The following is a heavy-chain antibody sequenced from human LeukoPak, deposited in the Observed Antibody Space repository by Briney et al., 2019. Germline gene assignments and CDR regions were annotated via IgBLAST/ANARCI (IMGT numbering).Heavy chain of an antibody. Sequence: SETLSLTCPVSGGSISSGGYYWSWIRQPPGKGLEWIGYIYYSGSAYYNPSLKSRVTISVDTSENQFSLKLSSVTAADTAVYYCARVNYGSATKEDYWGQGTLVTVSS. CDR3: ARVNYGSATKEDY. V-gene: IGHV4-31*03. J-gene: IGHJ4*02. D-gene: IGHD3-10*01. CDR2: IYYSGSA. CDR1: GGSISSGGYY.